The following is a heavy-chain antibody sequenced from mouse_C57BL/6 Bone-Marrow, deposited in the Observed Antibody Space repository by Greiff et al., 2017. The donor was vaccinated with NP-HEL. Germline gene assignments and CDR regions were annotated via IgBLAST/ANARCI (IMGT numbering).Heavy chain of an antibody. CDR1: GFTFSDYG. J-gene: IGHJ1*03. CDR2: ISNLAYSI. V-gene: IGHV5-15*01. D-gene: IGHD4-1*02. CDR3: ARHNWDRYFDV. Sequence: EVKLMESGGGLVQPGGSLKLSCAASGFTFSDYGMAWVRQAPRKGPEWVAFISNLAYSIYYADTVTGRFTISRENAKNTLYLEMSSLRSEDTAMYYCARHNWDRYFDVWGTGTTVTVSS.